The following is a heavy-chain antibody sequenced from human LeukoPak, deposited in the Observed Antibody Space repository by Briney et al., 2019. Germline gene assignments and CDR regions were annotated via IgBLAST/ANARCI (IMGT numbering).Heavy chain of an antibody. CDR2: IYGSDDK. CDR1: GFSLDSTAVG. D-gene: IGHD5-18*01. J-gene: IGHJ4*02. V-gene: IGHV2-5*01. Sequence: SGPTLVNPTETLTLTCTFSGFSLDSTAVGVGWVRQPPGKALEWLALIYGSDDKRYIPSLQNRLTITKDTSKNLVVLTMANVDPVDTATYYCARQGYGYVYFDFWGRGILVTVSS. CDR3: ARQGYGYVYFDF.